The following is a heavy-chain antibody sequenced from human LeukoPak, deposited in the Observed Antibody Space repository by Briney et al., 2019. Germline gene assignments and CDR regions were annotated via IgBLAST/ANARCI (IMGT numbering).Heavy chain of an antibody. J-gene: IGHJ4*02. CDR1: GLTFSSYA. V-gene: IGHV3-23*01. Sequence: GGSLRLSCAASGLTFSSYALSWVRPAPGKGLEWVSAISGSGGSTYYADSVKGRFTISRDNSKNTLYLQMNSLRAEDTAVYYCAKDAGGTMVRGVITYWGQGTLVTVSS. D-gene: IGHD3-10*01. CDR3: AKDAGGTMVRGVITY. CDR2: ISGSGGST.